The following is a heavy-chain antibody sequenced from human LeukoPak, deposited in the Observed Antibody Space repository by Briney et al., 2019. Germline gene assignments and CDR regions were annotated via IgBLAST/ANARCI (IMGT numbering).Heavy chain of an antibody. V-gene: IGHV3-9*01. CDR2: ISWYSGSI. CDR1: GFTFDDYA. Sequence: PGRSLRLSCAASGFTFDDYAMHWVRQAPGKGLEWVSGISWYSGSIGYADSVKGRFTISRDNAKNSLYLQMNSLRAEDTALYYCAKDRKGGPYYYGMDVWGQGTTVTVSS. D-gene: IGHD3-16*01. CDR3: AKDRKGGPYYYGMDV. J-gene: IGHJ6*02.